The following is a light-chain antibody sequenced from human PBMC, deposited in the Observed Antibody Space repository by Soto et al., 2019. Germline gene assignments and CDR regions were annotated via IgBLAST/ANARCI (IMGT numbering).Light chain of an antibody. CDR3: SSYTSSSTLVV. CDR1: SSDVGGYNY. CDR2: EVS. Sequence: QSVLTQPASVSGSPGQSITISCTGTSSDVGGYNYVSWYQQHPGKAPKHMIYEVSDRPSGVSNRFSGSKYGNTASLTISVLQAEDEADYYCSSYTSSSTLVVFGGGTTLTV. J-gene: IGLJ2*01. V-gene: IGLV2-14*01.